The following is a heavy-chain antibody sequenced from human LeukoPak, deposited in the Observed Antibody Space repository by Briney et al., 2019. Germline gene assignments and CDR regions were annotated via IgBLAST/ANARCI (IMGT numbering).Heavy chain of an antibody. CDR3: AVLGYCSSTSCKQSGGSGPQQPDLDY. Sequence: VASVKVSCKASGYTFTGYYMHWVRQAPGQGLEWMGWINPNSGGTNYAQKFQGRVTMTRDTSISTAYMGLSRLRSDDTAVYYCAVLGYCSSTSCKQSGGSGPQQPDLDYWGQGTLVTVSS. CDR1: GYTFTGYY. D-gene: IGHD2-2*01. CDR2: INPNSGGT. J-gene: IGHJ4*02. V-gene: IGHV1-2*02.